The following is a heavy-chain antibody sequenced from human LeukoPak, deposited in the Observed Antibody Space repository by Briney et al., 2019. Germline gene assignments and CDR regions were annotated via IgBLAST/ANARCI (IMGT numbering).Heavy chain of an antibody. CDR3: ARDDSFITMVRGVTFDY. D-gene: IGHD3-10*01. V-gene: IGHV1-2*02. Sequence: ASVKVSCKASGYTFTGYYMHWVRQAPGQGLGWMGWINPNSGGTNYAQKFQGRVTMTRDTSISTAYMELSRLRSDDTAVYYCARDDSFITMVRGVTFDYWGQGTLVTVSS. J-gene: IGHJ4*02. CDR1: GYTFTGYY. CDR2: INPNSGGT.